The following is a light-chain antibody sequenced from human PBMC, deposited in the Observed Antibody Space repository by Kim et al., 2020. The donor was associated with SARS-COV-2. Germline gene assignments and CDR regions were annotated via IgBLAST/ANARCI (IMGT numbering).Light chain of an antibody. J-gene: IGKJ5*01. CDR3: QQYYSYPQIT. V-gene: IGKV1-8*01. CDR2: AAS. CDR1: QGISSY. Sequence: STGDRVTITCRARQGISSYLAWYQQKPGKAPKLLIYAASTLQSGVPSRFSGSGSGTDFTLTISCLQSEDFATYYCQQYYSYPQITFGQGTRLEIK.